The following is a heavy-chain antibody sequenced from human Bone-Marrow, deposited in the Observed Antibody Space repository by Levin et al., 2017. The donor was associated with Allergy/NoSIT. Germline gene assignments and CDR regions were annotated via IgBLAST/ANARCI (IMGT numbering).Heavy chain of an antibody. CDR3: ARGAYSTGWDS. Sequence: VASVKVSCKASGYTFTGYYIHWVRQAPGQGPEWMGRINPDTGGANYGQTFQGRVTMTRDTSITTAYMELASLRSDDTAVYFCARGAYSTGWDSWGQGTLVTVSS. CDR2: INPDTGGA. CDR1: GYTFTGYY. V-gene: IGHV1-2*06. D-gene: IGHD6-19*01. J-gene: IGHJ4*02.